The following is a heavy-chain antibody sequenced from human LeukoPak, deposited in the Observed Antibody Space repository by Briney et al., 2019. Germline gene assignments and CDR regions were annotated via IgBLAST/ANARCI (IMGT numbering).Heavy chain of an antibody. CDR2: IIPIFGTA. Sequence: ASVKVSCKASGGTFSSYAISWVRQAPGQGLEWMGGIIPIFGTANYAQKFQDRVTITADESTSTAYMELSSLRSEDTAVYYCARALYYYDSSGYSYVGSFDYWGQGTLVTVSS. D-gene: IGHD3-22*01. J-gene: IGHJ4*02. CDR3: ARALYYYDSSGYSYVGSFDY. V-gene: IGHV1-69*13. CDR1: GGTFSSYA.